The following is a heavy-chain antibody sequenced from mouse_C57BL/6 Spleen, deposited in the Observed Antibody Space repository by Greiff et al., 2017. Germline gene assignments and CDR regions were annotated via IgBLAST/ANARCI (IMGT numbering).Heavy chain of an antibody. D-gene: IGHD1-1*01. V-gene: IGHV5-16*01. CDR3: ARDAGSSYGWYFDV. CDR2: INYDGSST. Sequence: EVKLMESEGGLVQPGSSMKLSCTASGFTFSDYYMAWVRQVPEKGLEWVANINYDGSSTYYLDSLKSRFIISRDNAKNILYLQMSSLKSEDTATYYCARDAGSSYGWYFDVWGTGTTVTVSS. CDR1: GFTFSDYY. J-gene: IGHJ1*03.